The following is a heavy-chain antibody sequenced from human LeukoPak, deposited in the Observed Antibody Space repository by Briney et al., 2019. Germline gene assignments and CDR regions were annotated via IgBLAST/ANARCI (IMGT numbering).Heavy chain of an antibody. D-gene: IGHD6-13*01. V-gene: IGHV3-30-3*01. CDR1: GFTFSIYA. CDR2: VSYDELNK. J-gene: IGHJ4*02. CDR3: ARPQSQGYSSSSDY. Sequence: PGGSLRLSCAASGFTFSIYAMHWVRQAPGKGLEWVAIVSYDELNKYYADSVKGRFTISRDNAKNMLYLQMNSLRVDDTAVYYCARPQSQGYSSSSDYWGQGTLVTVSS.